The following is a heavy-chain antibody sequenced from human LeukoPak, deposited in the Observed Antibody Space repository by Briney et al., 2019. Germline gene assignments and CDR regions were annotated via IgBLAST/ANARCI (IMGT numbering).Heavy chain of an antibody. CDR2: IYYSGNT. CDR1: GVSISSSNSY. V-gene: IGHV4-39*01. D-gene: IGHD6-13*01. Sequence: SETLSLTCTVSGVSISSSNSYWGRIRQPPGKGLEWIGSIYYSGNTYYNASLKSQVSISIDTSKNQFSLKLSSVTAADTAVYYCARIPGIAAAGSYYYYYYMDVWGKGTTVTVSS. CDR3: ARIPGIAAAGSYYYYYYMDV. J-gene: IGHJ6*03.